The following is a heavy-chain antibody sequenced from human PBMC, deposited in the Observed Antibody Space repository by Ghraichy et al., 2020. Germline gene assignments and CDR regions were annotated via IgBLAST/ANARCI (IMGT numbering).Heavy chain of an antibody. CDR2: ISNDGMYK. CDR1: GFTFTSYA. D-gene: IGHD2/OR15-2a*01. J-gene: IGHJ6*02. Sequence: GGSLRLSCAASGFTFTSYAIHWVRQAPGKGLEWLTVISNDGMYKEYAASVKGRLTVSRDNSRNAVWPQLSSLRVEDTAVYYCARGSMAGQSLKPLDFWGQGTSVTVTS. CDR3: ARGSMAGQSLKPLDF. V-gene: IGHV3-30*03.